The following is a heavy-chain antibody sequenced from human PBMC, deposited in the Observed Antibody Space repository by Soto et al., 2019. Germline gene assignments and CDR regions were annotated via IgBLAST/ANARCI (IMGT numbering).Heavy chain of an antibody. CDR1: GLHCSGVS. CDR2: ISSGSSDT. V-gene: IGHV3-21*01. CDR3: ARVAY. J-gene: IGHJ4*01. Sequence: LSLSCEASGLHCSGVSMNCVRQVPGKGLEWVASISSGSSDTWYADSVKGRFIISRDNAQNSLFLQMNTLRPEDTAMYYCARVAYWGPGTQVTVSS.